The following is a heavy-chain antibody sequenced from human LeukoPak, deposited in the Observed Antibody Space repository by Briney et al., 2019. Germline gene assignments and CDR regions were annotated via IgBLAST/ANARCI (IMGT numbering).Heavy chain of an antibody. Sequence: SETLSLTCTASGGSISSYYWSWIRQPPGKGLEWIGYIYYSGSTNYNPSLKSRVTISVDTSKNQFSLKLSSVTAADTAVYYCARALNDYGDQYYFDYWGQGTLVTVSS. CDR2: IYYSGST. CDR3: ARALNDYGDQYYFDY. V-gene: IGHV4-59*01. J-gene: IGHJ4*02. CDR1: GGSISSYY. D-gene: IGHD4-17*01.